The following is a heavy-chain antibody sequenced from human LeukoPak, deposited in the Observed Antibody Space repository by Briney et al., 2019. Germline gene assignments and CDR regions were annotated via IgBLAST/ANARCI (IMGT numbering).Heavy chain of an antibody. D-gene: IGHD6-6*01. V-gene: IGHV1-18*01. CDR2: ISAYNGNT. J-gene: IGHJ3*02. Sequence: ASVKVSCKASGYTFTSYGISWVRQAPGQGLEWMGWISAYNGNTNYAQKLQGRVTMTTDTSTSTAYMELRSLRSDDTAVYYCARVIRKQLVLSVRAFDIWGQGTMVTVSS. CDR3: ARVIRKQLVLSVRAFDI. CDR1: GYTFTSYG.